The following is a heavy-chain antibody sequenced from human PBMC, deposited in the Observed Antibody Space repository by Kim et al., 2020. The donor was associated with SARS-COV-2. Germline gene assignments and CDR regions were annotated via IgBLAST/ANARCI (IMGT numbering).Heavy chain of an antibody. CDR1: GFVFSTFG. CDR3: AKADGYCGDSSCFWEEMDY. J-gene: IGHJ4*02. Sequence: GGSLRLSCAASGFVFSTFGMHWVRQAPGKGLEWVALISFDGTNLYYADSVKGRFTISRDNSKNTVFLQMNGLRSEDTAMYYCAKADGYCGDSSCFWEEMDYWGQGTRVTVSS. V-gene: IGHV3-30*18. CDR2: ISFDGTNL. D-gene: IGHD2-15*01.